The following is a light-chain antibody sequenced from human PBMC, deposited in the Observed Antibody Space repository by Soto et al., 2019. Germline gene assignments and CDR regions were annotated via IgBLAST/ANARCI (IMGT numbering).Light chain of an antibody. Sequence: QRTPSKSSLSASEGDRVTITCRASQSISSYLNWYLQKPGKAPKLLIYAASSLQSGVPSRFSGSGSGTDFTLTNIRLPPEHFATYKCQQRERTQAVGPGTKVDIK. CDR2: AAS. CDR1: QSISSY. V-gene: IGKV1-39*01. J-gene: IGKJ3*01. CDR3: QQRERTQA.